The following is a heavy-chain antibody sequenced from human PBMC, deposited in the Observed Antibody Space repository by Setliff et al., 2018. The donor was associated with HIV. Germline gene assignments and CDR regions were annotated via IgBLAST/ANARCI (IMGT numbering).Heavy chain of an antibody. CDR3: AREGLWFGDRGYYMDV. Sequence: ASVKVSCKASGYTFTSSGITWVRQAPGQGLEWMGWIGTYNGDTNYAQKFQGRVTMTTDTSTSTDYMELRSLISDDTAVYYCAREGLWFGDRGYYMDVWGTGTAVTVSS. J-gene: IGHJ6*03. D-gene: IGHD3-10*01. CDR1: GYTFTSSG. V-gene: IGHV1-18*01. CDR2: IGTYNGDT.